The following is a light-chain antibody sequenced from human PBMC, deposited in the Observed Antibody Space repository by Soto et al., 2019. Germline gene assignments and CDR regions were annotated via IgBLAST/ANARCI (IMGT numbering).Light chain of an antibody. V-gene: IGKV3-11*01. CDR1: LSVNNY. Sequence: IVLPQSPSTLSLSTGERATLSCRASLSVNNYLAWYQQKPGQAPRLLIYDASNRATGVPHRFSGSGSGTDFTLTISSLEPEDSAVYYCQQRSNWPRTFGQGTKVDI. CDR2: DAS. J-gene: IGKJ1*01. CDR3: QQRSNWPRT.